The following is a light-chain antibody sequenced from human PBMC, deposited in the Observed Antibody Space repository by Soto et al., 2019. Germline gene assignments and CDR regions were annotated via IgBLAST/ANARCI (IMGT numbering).Light chain of an antibody. CDR2: DAS. CDR1: QSISSGY. J-gene: IGKJ2*01. Sequence: EIVLTQSPATLPLSPGERATLSCRASQSISSGYVTWYQHKPGQAPRLLIYDASSRAPGIPARFSGSGSGTDFTLTITTLEPEDFEIYYWHQRHSWPRTFGQGTTLEMK. CDR3: HQRHSWPRT. V-gene: IGKV3-11*01.